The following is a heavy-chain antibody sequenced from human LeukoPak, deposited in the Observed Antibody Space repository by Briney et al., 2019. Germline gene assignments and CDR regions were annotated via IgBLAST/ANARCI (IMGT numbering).Heavy chain of an antibody. CDR1: GFTVSSDA. V-gene: IGHV3-23*01. D-gene: IGHD5-18*01. CDR2: ISDSKT. CDR3: AKRRNRNTGPFES. J-gene: IGHJ4*02. Sequence: GGSLRLSCVASGFTVSSDAMTWVRQAPGKGLKWVAAISDSKTYYTDSVRGRFTISRDDPKNTLFLQMNSLRAEDTAVYYCAKRRNRNTGPFESWGRGTLVTVSP.